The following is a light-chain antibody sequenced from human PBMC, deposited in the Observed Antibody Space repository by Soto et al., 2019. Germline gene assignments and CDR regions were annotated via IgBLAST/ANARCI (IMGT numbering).Light chain of an antibody. CDR1: QSVSGW. CDR2: DAS. CDR3: QQFNNWPVT. V-gene: IGKV1-5*01. J-gene: IGKJ3*01. Sequence: DIQMTQSPSSLSASVGARVPITCRASQSVSGWLAWYQQKPGEAPKLLIYDASTLQSGVPSRFSGTASGTDFTLTINSLQPEDFATYYCQQFNNWPVTFGPGTKVDIK.